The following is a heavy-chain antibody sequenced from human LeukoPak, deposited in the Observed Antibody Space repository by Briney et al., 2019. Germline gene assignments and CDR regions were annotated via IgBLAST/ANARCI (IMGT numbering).Heavy chain of an antibody. CDR2: IYYSGST. D-gene: IGHD3-10*01. J-gene: IGHJ5*02. V-gene: IGHV4-59*01. CDR3: ARDQVPSWGFDP. Sequence: SETLSLTCTVSGGSISTYYGNWIRQAPGKGLEWIGYIYYSGSTNYNPSLKSRVTISVDTSKNQFSLKLSSVTAADTAVYYCARDQVPSWGFDPWGQGTLVTVSS. CDR1: GGSISTYY.